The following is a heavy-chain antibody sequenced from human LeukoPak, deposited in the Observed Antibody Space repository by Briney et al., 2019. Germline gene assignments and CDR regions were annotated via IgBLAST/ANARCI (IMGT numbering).Heavy chain of an antibody. J-gene: IGHJ5*02. D-gene: IGHD2-21*01. CDR3: ARATASNWFDP. CDR2: IKEDGTEI. V-gene: IGHV3-7*01. Sequence: GGSLTLSCAASGFTFSSYWMRWVRQARGKGLECVANIKEDGTEIQYADSVKGRFTISRDNAKNSLYLQMSRRRAEDTAVYSCARATASNWFDPWGEGTLVTVSS. CDR1: GFTFSSYW.